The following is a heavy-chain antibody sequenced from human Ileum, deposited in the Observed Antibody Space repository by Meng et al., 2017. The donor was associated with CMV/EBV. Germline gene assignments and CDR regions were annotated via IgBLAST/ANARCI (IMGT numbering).Heavy chain of an antibody. V-gene: IGHV4-61*02. CDR1: GGSISSGSYY. CDR3: AGGAITGTTEVPFDY. CDR2: IYTSEST. D-gene: IGHD1-20*01. Sequence: VSPKESGAVLGKLSQTLIFTCHVSGGSISSGSYYWSWIRQPAGKGLEWIGRIYTSESTNYNPSLKSRVTISVDTSKNQFSLKLSSVTATDTAVYYCAGGAITGTTEVPFDYWGQGTLVTVSS. J-gene: IGHJ4*02.